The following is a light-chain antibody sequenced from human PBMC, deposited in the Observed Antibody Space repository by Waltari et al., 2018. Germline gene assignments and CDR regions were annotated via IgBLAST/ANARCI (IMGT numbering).Light chain of an antibody. V-gene: IGLV2-23*02. CDR2: EVT. CDR1: SRDVGNYNL. J-gene: IGLJ1*01. CDR3: CSYVGLGIYV. Sequence: QSGLTQPASVSGSPGQSITISCPGTSRDVGNYNLFSWYQQYPGKAPQLMVYEVTKRASGVADRFSGSKSGNTASLTIHGLQSEDEADYYCCSYVGLGIYVFGSGTKVTVL.